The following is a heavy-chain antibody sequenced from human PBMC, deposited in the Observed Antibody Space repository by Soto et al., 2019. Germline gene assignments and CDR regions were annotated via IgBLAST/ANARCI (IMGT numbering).Heavy chain of an antibody. CDR3: ARPHWGGSYDRLAFDI. D-gene: IGHD1-26*01. V-gene: IGHV5-51*01. CDR1: GYSFTSYW. J-gene: IGHJ3*02. Sequence: PGESLKISCKGSGYSFTSYWIGWVRQMPGKGLEWMGIIYPGDSGTRYSPSFQGQVTISADKSISTAYLQWSSLKASDTAMYYCARPHWGGSYDRLAFDIWGQGTMVTVSS. CDR2: IYPGDSGT.